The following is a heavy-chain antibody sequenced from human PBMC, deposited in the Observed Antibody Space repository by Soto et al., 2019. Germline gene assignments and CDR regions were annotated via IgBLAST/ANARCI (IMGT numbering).Heavy chain of an antibody. V-gene: IGHV3-30*18. Sequence: GGSLRLSCAASGFTFSSYGMHWVRQAPDKGLEWVAVISYDGSNKYYADSVKGRFTISRDNSKNTLYLQMNSLRAEDTAVYYCAKDFLSGYSNFACFGYWGQGTLVTVSS. D-gene: IGHD6-13*01. J-gene: IGHJ4*02. CDR1: GFTFSSYG. CDR3: AKDFLSGYSNFACFGY. CDR2: ISYDGSNK.